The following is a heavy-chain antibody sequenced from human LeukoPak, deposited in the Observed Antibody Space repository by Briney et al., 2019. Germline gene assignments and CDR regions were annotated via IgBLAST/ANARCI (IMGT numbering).Heavy chain of an antibody. Sequence: PGGSLRLSCVASGFIFSDQYMDWVRQAPGKGLEWLGRVRNKAHNYMTEYAASVKARITISRDDSLKSLLLQLHTLTVEDTAVYYCVRGGGYFFDYWGRGTLVTVSS. D-gene: IGHD4-23*01. V-gene: IGHV3-72*01. CDR1: GFIFSDQY. CDR2: VRNKAHNYMT. CDR3: VRGGGYFFDY. J-gene: IGHJ4*02.